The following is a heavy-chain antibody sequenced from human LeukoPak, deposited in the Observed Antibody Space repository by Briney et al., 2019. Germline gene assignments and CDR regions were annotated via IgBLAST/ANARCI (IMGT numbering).Heavy chain of an antibody. D-gene: IGHD1-7*01. CDR2: INHSGST. V-gene: IGHV4-34*01. Sequence: PSETLSLTCAVYGGSFSGYYWSRIRQPPGKGLEWIGEINHSGSTNYNPSLKSRVTMSLDTSKNQFSLTLSSVTAADTAIYYCARRATSGNYQMLHFDSWGQGILVTVSS. J-gene: IGHJ4*02. CDR1: GGSFSGYY. CDR3: ARRATSGNYQMLHFDS.